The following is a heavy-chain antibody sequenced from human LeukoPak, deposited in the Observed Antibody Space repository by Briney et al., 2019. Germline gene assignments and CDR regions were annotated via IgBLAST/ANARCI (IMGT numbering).Heavy chain of an antibody. CDR2: ISAYNGNT. V-gene: IGHV1-18*01. D-gene: IGHD3-22*01. Sequence: ASVKVSCKASGYTFTSYGISWVRQAPGQGLEWMGWISAYNGNTNYAQKLQGRVTMTTDTSTSTAYMELSRLRSDDTAVYYCARERQYYDSSGYSTPHFDYWGQGTLVTVSS. CDR3: ARERQYYDSSGYSTPHFDY. J-gene: IGHJ4*02. CDR1: GYTFTSYG.